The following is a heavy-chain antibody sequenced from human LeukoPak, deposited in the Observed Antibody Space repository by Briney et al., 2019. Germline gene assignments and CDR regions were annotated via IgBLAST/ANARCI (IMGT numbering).Heavy chain of an antibody. J-gene: IGHJ6*03. CDR2: IRSKAYGGTT. CDR3: TRCILGYSSGWPPYYYYYMDV. CDR1: GFTFGDYA. D-gene: IGHD6-19*01. V-gene: IGHV3-49*04. Sequence: PGRSLRLSCTASGFTFGDYAMSWVRQAPGKGLEWVGFIRSKAYGGTTEYAASVKGRFTISRDDSKSIAYLQMNSLKTEDTAVYYCTRCILGYSSGWPPYYYYYMDVWGKGTTVTVPS.